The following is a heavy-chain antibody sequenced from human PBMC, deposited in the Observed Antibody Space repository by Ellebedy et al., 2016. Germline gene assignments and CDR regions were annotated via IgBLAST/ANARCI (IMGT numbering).Heavy chain of an antibody. CDR1: GIAFSDFF. D-gene: IGHD4-17*01. CDR2: ISAGGETT. Sequence: GESLKISCAASGIAFSDFFMSWVRQAPGKGLEWVATISAGGETTYLADSVRGRFTVSRDNSKYILYLHMKNLRADDTAVYYCRPGHYANLWGHGTLVTVSS. CDR3: RPGHYANL. V-gene: IGHV3-23*01. J-gene: IGHJ5*02.